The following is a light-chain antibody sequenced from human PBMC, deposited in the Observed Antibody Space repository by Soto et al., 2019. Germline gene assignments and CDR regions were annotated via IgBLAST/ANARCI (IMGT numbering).Light chain of an antibody. V-gene: IGLV2-14*01. CDR3: SSFASTHTYA. CDR1: SSDVAFYNH. J-gene: IGLJ1*01. Sequence: LTQPASVSGSPGQSITISCTGTSSDVAFYNHVSWYQQHPGKAPKLLIYEVNNRPSGVSHRFSGSKSGNTASLTISGLQAEDEADYYCSSFASTHTYAFGTGTKVTVL. CDR2: EVN.